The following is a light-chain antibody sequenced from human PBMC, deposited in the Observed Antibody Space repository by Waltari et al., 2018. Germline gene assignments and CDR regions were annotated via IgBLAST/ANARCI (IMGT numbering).Light chain of an antibody. V-gene: IGKV3-20*01. Sequence: EIVLTQSPGTLSLSPGERATLSCRASQSVGGTLAWYQQKPGQAPRLLMYGASIRAPGTPYRLSGTGSGTDFSLTISRLEPEDFAVYYCQHYVRLPATFGQGTKVEIK. CDR1: QSVGGT. CDR3: QHYVRLPAT. J-gene: IGKJ1*01. CDR2: GAS.